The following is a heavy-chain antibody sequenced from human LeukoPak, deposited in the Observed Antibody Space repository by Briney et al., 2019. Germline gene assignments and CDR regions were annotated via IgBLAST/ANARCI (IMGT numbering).Heavy chain of an antibody. D-gene: IGHD1-1*01. CDR1: GFTFSSYA. J-gene: IGHJ5*02. CDR3: AKATTYNWNDPNWFDP. Sequence: QTGGSLRLSCAASGFTFSSYAMSWVRQAPGKGLEWVSAISGSGGSTYYADSVKGRFTISRDNSKNTLYLQMNSLRAEDTAVYYCAKATTYNWNDPNWFDPWGQGTLVTVSS. V-gene: IGHV3-23*01. CDR2: ISGSGGST.